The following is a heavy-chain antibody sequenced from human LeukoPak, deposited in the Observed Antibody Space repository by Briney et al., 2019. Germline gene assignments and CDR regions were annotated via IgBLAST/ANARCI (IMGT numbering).Heavy chain of an antibody. D-gene: IGHD3-22*01. CDR2: ISAYNGNT. Sequence: ASVKVSCKASGYTFTSYGISWVRQAPGQGLEWMGWISAYNGNTNYAQKLQGRVTMTTDTSTSTAYMELRSLRSDDTAVYYCAGVKSSSWWFYYDSSGRDYFDYWGQGTLVTVSS. CDR3: AGVKSSSWWFYYDSSGRDYFDY. J-gene: IGHJ4*02. CDR1: GYTFTSYG. V-gene: IGHV1-18*01.